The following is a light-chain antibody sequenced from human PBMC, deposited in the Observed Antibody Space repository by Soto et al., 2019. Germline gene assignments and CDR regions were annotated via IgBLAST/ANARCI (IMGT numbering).Light chain of an antibody. V-gene: IGLV2-14*01. Sequence: QSALAQPASVSVSPGQSITISCTGTTSDVRGYNYVSWYQHHPGKAPKLMIFEVSNRPSGVSNRFSGSKSGNTASLSISGLQTEDEDDYYCTSYTSSNTLVFGTGTKVTVL. CDR2: EVS. CDR1: TSDVRGYNY. J-gene: IGLJ1*01. CDR3: TSYTSSNTLV.